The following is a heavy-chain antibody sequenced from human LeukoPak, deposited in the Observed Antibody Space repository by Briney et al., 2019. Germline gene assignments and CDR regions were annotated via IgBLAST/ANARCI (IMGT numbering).Heavy chain of an antibody. D-gene: IGHD3-10*01. CDR1: EFTFSSYS. J-gene: IGHJ4*02. Sequence: GGSLRLSCAASEFTFSSYSMNWVRQAPGKGLEWVSYISSSSSTIYYADSVKGRFTISRDNAKNSLYLQMNSLRDEDTAVYYCARDQSRSGSGSYYSEYWGQGTLVTVSS. CDR2: ISSSSSTI. V-gene: IGHV3-48*02. CDR3: ARDQSRSGSGSYYSEY.